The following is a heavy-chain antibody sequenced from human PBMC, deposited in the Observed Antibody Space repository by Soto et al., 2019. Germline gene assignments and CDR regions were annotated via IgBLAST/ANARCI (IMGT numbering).Heavy chain of an antibody. D-gene: IGHD3-10*01. CDR1: GGSISSSNW. V-gene: IGHV4-4*02. CDR2: IYHSGST. J-gene: IGHJ4*02. Sequence: SETLSLTCAVSGGSISSSNWWSWVRQPPGKGLEWIGEIYHSGSTNYNPSLKILVTISVDKSKNQFSLKLSSVTAADTAVYYCARAALYGSGSYLWGQGTLVTVS. CDR3: ARAALYGSGSYL.